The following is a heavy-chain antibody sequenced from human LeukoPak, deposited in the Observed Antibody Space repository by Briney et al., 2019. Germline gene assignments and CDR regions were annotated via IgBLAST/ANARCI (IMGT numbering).Heavy chain of an antibody. CDR2: IIPIFGTA. Sequence: SVKVSCKASGGTFSSYAISWVRQAPGQGLEWMGGIIPIFGTANYAQKFQGRVTMTRDTSISTAYMELSSLTSEDTAVYYCARMYYYGSSGPNWFDPWGQGTLVTVSS. V-gene: IGHV1-69*05. J-gene: IGHJ5*02. CDR3: ARMYYYGSSGPNWFDP. CDR1: GGTFSSYA. D-gene: IGHD3-22*01.